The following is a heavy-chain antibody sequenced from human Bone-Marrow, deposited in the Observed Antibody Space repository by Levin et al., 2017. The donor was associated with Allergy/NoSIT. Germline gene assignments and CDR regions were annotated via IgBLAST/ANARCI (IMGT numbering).Heavy chain of an antibody. Sequence: VSGPTLVKPPQTLTLTCTFSGFSLSTSGVGVGWIRQPPGKALEWLALIYWDDDKRYSPSLKSRLTITKDTSKNQVVLTMTNMDPVDTATYYCAHSLYGDYPPGYFDYWGQGTLVTVSS. J-gene: IGHJ4*02. V-gene: IGHV2-5*02. CDR3: AHSLYGDYPPGYFDY. CDR2: IYWDDDK. D-gene: IGHD4-17*01. CDR1: GFSLSTSGVG.